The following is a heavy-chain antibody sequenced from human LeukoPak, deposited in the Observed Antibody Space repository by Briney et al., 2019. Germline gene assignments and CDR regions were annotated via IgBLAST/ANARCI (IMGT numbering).Heavy chain of an antibody. J-gene: IGHJ3*02. CDR1: KFTFSNYW. CDR3: ARDRRLGYGDYDAFDI. V-gene: IGHV3-74*01. D-gene: IGHD4-17*01. Sequence: GGSLRLSCAASKFTFSNYWMHWVRRAPGKGLVWVSRINSDGSDTGYAGSVEGRFTISRDNAKNTLYLQMHGLRVEDTAVYYCARDRRLGYGDYDAFDIWGQGTMVTVSS. CDR2: INSDGSDT.